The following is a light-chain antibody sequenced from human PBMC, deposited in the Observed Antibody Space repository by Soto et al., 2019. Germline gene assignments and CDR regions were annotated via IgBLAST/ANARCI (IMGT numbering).Light chain of an antibody. CDR1: LTVSNN. V-gene: IGKV3-15*01. J-gene: IGKJ3*01. Sequence: DIVMTQSPATLFVSPGERATLSCRASLTVSNNLAWYQQKPGQAPRLLIYYASTRATGIPDRFSGSGSVKDFTLTISSVQSEDVAVYYCQQYNNWPPGATFGPGTRVDIK. CDR3: QQYNNWPPGAT. CDR2: YAS.